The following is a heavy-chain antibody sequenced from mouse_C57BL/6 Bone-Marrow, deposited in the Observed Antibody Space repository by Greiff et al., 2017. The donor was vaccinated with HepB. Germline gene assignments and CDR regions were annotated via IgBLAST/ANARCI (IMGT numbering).Heavy chain of an antibody. CDR2: IRNKANGYTT. J-gene: IGHJ2*01. D-gene: IGHD1-1*01. Sequence: EVHLVESGGGLVQPGGSLSLSCAASGFTFTDYYMSWVRQPPGKALEWLGFIRNKANGYTTEYSASVKGRFTISRDNSQSILYLQMNALRAEDSATYYCARSGLRYYGSSYYFDYWGQGTTLTVSS. CDR1: GFTFTDYY. V-gene: IGHV7-3*01. CDR3: ARSGLRYYGSSYYFDY.